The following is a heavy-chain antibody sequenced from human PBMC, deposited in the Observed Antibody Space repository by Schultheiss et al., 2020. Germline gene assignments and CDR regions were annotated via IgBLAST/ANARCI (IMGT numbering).Heavy chain of an antibody. D-gene: IGHD6-6*01. Sequence: GESLKISCAASGFTFSSHAMNWVRHGPGKGLEWVSVISGSGGTTYYADSVKGRFTISRDNSKNTLYLEMNSLRVEDTAVYYCTREHPTSIAARHYYYYYMDVWGKGTTVTVSS. CDR2: ISGSGGTT. CDR3: TREHPTSIAARHYYYYYMDV. CDR1: GFTFSSHA. J-gene: IGHJ6*03. V-gene: IGHV3-23*01.